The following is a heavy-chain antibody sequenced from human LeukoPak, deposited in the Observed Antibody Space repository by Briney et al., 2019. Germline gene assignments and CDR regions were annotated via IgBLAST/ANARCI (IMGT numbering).Heavy chain of an antibody. V-gene: IGHV4-59*08. D-gene: IGHD2-21*01. CDR3: ARHAGEPFDY. Sequence: PSETLSLTCAVYGGSFSGYYWSWIRQPPGKGLEWIGYIYYSGSTNYNPSLKSRVTISVDTSKNQFSLKLSSVTAADTAVYYCARHAGEPFDYWGQGTLVTVSS. CDR1: GGSFSGYY. CDR2: IYYSGST. J-gene: IGHJ4*02.